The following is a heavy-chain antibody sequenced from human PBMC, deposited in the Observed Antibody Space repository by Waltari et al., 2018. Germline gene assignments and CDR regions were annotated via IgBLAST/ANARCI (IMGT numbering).Heavy chain of an antibody. CDR1: GYTLTSYA. J-gene: IGHJ5*02. Sequence: QVQLVQSGAEVKKPGASVKVSCKASGYTLTSYAMHWVRQAPGQRLEWMGWINAGNGNTKYSQKFQGRVTITRDTSASTAYMELSSLRSEDTAVYYCARVIVATVNNWFDPWGQGTLVTVSS. D-gene: IGHD5-12*01. CDR3: ARVIVATVNNWFDP. V-gene: IGHV1-3*01. CDR2: INAGNGNT.